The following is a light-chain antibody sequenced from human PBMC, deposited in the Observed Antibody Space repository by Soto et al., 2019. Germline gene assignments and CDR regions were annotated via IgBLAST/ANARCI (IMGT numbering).Light chain of an antibody. CDR3: QQYDDWPWT. Sequence: EIVMTQSPATLSVSPGERATLSCRASRNVGSKLAWYMQKPGQSPRLLISGASTRADDFPARFSGSGSGTEFILTISSLQSEDVAYYYCQQYDDWPWTFGQGTKVEIK. J-gene: IGKJ1*01. V-gene: IGKV3-15*01. CDR1: RNVGSK. CDR2: GAS.